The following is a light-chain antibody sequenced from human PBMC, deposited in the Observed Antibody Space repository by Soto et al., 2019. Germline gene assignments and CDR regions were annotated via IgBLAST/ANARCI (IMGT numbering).Light chain of an antibody. CDR2: ADS. J-gene: IGKJ1*01. CDR1: QSVSGY. CDR3: QQRSNWPPWA. Sequence: EVVLTQSPATLSLSPGETATLSCRASQSVSGYIGWYQQKPGQAPRLLIYADSNRATGIPARFSGSGSGTDFTLTISSLEPEDFSVYYCQQRSNWPPWAFGQGTKVDI. V-gene: IGKV3-11*01.